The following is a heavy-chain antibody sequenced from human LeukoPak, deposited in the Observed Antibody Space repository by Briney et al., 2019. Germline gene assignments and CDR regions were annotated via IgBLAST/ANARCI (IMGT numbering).Heavy chain of an antibody. J-gene: IGHJ4*02. Sequence: GGSLRLSCAASGFTFSSYWMSWVRQAPGKGLEWVGRIKSKTDGGTTDYAAPVKGRFTISRDDSKNTLYLQMNSLKTEDTAVYYCTTGWDIVVVPAAMGYGYWGQGTLVTVSS. CDR3: TTGWDIVVVPAAMGYGY. CDR2: IKSKTDGGTT. CDR1: GFTFSSYW. V-gene: IGHV3-15*01. D-gene: IGHD2-2*01.